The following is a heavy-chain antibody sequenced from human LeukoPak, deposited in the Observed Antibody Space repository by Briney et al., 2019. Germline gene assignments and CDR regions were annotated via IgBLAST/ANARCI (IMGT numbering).Heavy chain of an antibody. Sequence: GGSLRLSCAASGFNFANHAMSWVRQAPGKGLEWVSSISSSSSYIYYADSVKGRFTISRDNAKNSLYLQMNSLRAEDTAVYYCARDRGSSWLNDAFDIWGQGTMVTVSS. D-gene: IGHD6-13*01. J-gene: IGHJ3*02. CDR3: ARDRGSSWLNDAFDI. CDR1: GFNFANHA. V-gene: IGHV3-21*01. CDR2: ISSSSSYI.